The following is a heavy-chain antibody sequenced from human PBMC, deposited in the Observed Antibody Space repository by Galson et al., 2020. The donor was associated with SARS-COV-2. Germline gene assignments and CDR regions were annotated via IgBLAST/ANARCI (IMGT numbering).Heavy chain of an antibody. CDR1: GGSISSGSYY. CDR3: ARDRRGWDYYYYGMDV. CDR2: IYTSGST. D-gene: IGHD6-19*01. Sequence: SETLSLTCTVSGGSISSGSYYWSWIRQPAGKGLEWIGRIYTSGSTNYNPSLKSRVTISVDTSKNQFSLKLSSVTAADTAVYYCARDRRGWDYYYYGMDVWGQGTTVTVSS. V-gene: IGHV4-61*02. J-gene: IGHJ6*02.